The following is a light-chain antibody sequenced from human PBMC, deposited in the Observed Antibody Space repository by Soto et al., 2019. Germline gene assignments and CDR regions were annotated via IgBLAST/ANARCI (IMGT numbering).Light chain of an antibody. Sequence: SALTPPPSVSWAPGQRVSISCTGSTSNIGAPYDVHWYQHLPGTAPKLLIYGDNNRPSGVPDRFSGSKSGTSASLAITRLQAEDEADYYCQSYDISLHNYVFGTGTKVT. CDR2: GDN. V-gene: IGLV1-40*01. J-gene: IGLJ1*01. CDR1: TSNIGAPYD. CDR3: QSYDISLHNYV.